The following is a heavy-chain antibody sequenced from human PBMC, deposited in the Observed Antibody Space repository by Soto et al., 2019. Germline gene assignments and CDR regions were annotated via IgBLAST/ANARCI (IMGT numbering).Heavy chain of an antibody. Sequence: QVPLQESGPGLGKPSETLSLTCTVSGGSVSSGSYYGSWIRQPSGKGLEWIGYIYYSGSTNYNPSLKSRVTISVDTSKNQFSLKLSSVTAADTAVYYCARISSSIRYFALWGRGTLVTVSS. CDR2: IYYSGST. V-gene: IGHV4-61*01. D-gene: IGHD6-13*01. J-gene: IGHJ2*01. CDR3: ARISSSIRYFAL. CDR1: GGSVSSGSYY.